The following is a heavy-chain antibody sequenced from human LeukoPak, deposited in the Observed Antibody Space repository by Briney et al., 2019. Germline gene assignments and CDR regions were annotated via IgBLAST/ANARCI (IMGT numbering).Heavy chain of an antibody. J-gene: IGHJ4*02. CDR1: GYRFTEYY. D-gene: IGHD1-20*01. CDR2: INVNSGDT. CDR3: AASSPYNWKTHDF. V-gene: IGHV1-2*02. Sequence: GAAVKVSCKASGYRFTEYYIHWVRQAPGQGLEWMGWINVNSGDTYHSQKFQDRVIMTGDTSINTAYMELSRLRSDDTAVYYCAASSPYNWKTHDFWGQGTLVTVSS.